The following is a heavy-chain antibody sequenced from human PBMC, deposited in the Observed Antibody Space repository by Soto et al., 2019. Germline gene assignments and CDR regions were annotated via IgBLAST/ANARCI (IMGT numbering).Heavy chain of an antibody. V-gene: IGHV4-59*01. CDR2: VYHSGTT. Sequence: SATLSITCSVSGVSITGSYWSWIRQPPWKTLEWIGYVYHSGTTTYNPSLKSRVSISVDTSRNQFSLRLTSLIAADTAVHYCASDMPYGAGSLAGCDYWCQGILLTVSS. CDR3: ASDMPYGAGSLAGCDY. CDR1: GVSITGSY. D-gene: IGHD1-26*01. J-gene: IGHJ4*02.